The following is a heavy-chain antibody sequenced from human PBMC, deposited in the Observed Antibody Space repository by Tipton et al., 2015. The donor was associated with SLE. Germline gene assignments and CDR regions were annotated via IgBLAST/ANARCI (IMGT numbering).Heavy chain of an antibody. Sequence: RSLRLSCAASGITFSSYVMHWVRQAPGKGLAWVAVISNDGSNKYYADSVKGRFTASRDNSKNTLYLQLNSVRAEDTAVYHCARIDYSAYCSSDNCYAADYWGQGTLVIVSS. CDR1: GITFSSYV. CDR3: ARIDYSAYCSSDNCYAADY. V-gene: IGHV3-30*04. CDR2: ISNDGSNK. D-gene: IGHD2-2*01. J-gene: IGHJ4*02.